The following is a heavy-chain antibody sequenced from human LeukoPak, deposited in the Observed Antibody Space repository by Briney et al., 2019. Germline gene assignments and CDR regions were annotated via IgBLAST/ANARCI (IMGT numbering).Heavy chain of an antibody. D-gene: IGHD3-10*01. J-gene: IGHJ4*02. V-gene: IGHV5-10-1*01. CDR2: IDPSDSYT. Sequence: KPGESLKISCKGSGYSFTSYWISWVRQMPGKGLEWMGTIDPSDSYTNYSPSFQGHVTISADKSISTAYLPWSSLKASDTAMYYCARQIGDMLSQYVYWGQGTLVTVSS. CDR3: ARQIGDMLSQYVY. CDR1: GYSFTSYW.